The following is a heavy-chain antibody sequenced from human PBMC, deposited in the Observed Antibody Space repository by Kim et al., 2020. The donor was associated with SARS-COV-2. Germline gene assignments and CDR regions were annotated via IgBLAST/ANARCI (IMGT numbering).Heavy chain of an antibody. V-gene: IGHV1-3*01. CDR2: INAGNGNT. Sequence: ASVKVSCKASGYTFTSYAMHWVRQAPGQRLEWMGWINAGNGNTKYSQKFQGRVTITRDTSASTAYMELSSLRSEGTAVYYCARDWPYGDYGLGLDYWGQGTLVTVSS. J-gene: IGHJ4*02. CDR3: ARDWPYGDYGLGLDY. CDR1: GYTFTSYA. D-gene: IGHD4-17*01.